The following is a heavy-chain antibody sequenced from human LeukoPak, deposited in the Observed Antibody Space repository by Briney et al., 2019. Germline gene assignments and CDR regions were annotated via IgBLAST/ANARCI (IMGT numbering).Heavy chain of an antibody. D-gene: IGHD3-22*01. CDR1: GGSISSYY. J-gene: IGHJ4*02. CDR3: ARVGRPYYYDSSGPDAFDY. Sequence: SETLSLTCTVSGGSISSYYWSWIRQPPGKGLEWIGYIYYSGSTNYNPSLKSRVTISVDTSKNQFSLKLSSVTAADTAVYYCARVGRPYYYDSSGPDAFDYWGQGTLVTVSS. V-gene: IGHV4-59*01. CDR2: IYYSGST.